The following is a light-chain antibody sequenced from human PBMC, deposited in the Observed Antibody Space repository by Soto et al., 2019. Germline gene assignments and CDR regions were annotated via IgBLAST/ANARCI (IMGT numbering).Light chain of an antibody. J-gene: IGLJ2*01. CDR2: SNN. CDR3: AAWDDSLNGVL. Sequence: QAVVTQPHSASGTPGQRVIISCSGSSSNIGSHTVNWYQQLPGTAPKLLIYSNNQRPSGVPDRFSGSKSGTSASLAISGLQSEHEADYYCAAWDDSLNGVLFGGGTKLTVL. CDR1: SSNIGSHT. V-gene: IGLV1-44*01.